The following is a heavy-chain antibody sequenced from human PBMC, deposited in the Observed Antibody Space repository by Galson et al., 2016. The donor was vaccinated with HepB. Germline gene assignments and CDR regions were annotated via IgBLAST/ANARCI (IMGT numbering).Heavy chain of an antibody. CDR3: AGYYYGSGSYYSH. V-gene: IGHV1-69*06. Sequence: SVKVSCKASGGTFSSYAISWVRQAPGQGLEWMGGIIPIFGTANYAQKFQGRVTITADKSTSTAYMELSSLRSEDTAVYYCAGYYYGSGSYYSHWGQGTLVTVSS. D-gene: IGHD3-10*01. J-gene: IGHJ4*02. CDR2: IIPIFGTA. CDR1: GGTFSSYA.